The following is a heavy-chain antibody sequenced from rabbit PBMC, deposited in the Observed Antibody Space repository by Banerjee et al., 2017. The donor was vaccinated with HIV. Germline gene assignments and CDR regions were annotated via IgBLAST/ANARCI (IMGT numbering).Heavy chain of an antibody. CDR1: GFSFSSSYS. CDR3: ARGGYSGISLLTL. D-gene: IGHD7-1*01. CDR2: IPSVMVCT. V-gene: IGHV1S40*01. J-gene: IGHJ4*01. Sequence: HSLEESGGALAKPGASLTLSGTAFGFSFSSSYSMSWVRQVPGKGLEWIACIPSVMVCTYFANWAKVRFSMSETSLPTVTLQMSSLTAADTATYFCARGGYSGISLLTLWGPGTLVTVS.